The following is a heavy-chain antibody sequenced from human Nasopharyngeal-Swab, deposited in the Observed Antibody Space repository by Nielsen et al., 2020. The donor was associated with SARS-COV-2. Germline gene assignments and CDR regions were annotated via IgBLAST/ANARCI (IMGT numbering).Heavy chain of an antibody. V-gene: IGHV3-66*01. J-gene: IGHJ6*03. Sequence: GESLKISCAASGFTVSSNYMNWVRQPPGKGLEWISVLYSGGNTYYAGSAKGRFTISRDNSKSTLYLQVNNLRAEDTAVYYCARSRNYYYYMDVWGKGTTVTVSS. CDR2: LYSGGNT. CDR3: ARSRNYYYYMDV. CDR1: GFTVSSNY.